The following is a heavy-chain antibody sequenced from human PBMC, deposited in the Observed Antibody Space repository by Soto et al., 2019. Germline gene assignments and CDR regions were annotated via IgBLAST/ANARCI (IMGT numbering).Heavy chain of an antibody. D-gene: IGHD3-22*01. J-gene: IGHJ6*02. CDR3: ARDRPYYYSDLYYYGMDV. CDR1: GFTFSSYG. Sequence: QVQLVESGGGVVQPGRSLRLSCAASGFTFSSYGMHWVRQAPGKGLEWVAVIWYDGSNKYYADSVKGRFTISRDNSKNTLYLQMNSLRAEDTAVYYCARDRPYYYSDLYYYGMDVWGQGTTVTVSS. CDR2: IWYDGSNK. V-gene: IGHV3-33*01.